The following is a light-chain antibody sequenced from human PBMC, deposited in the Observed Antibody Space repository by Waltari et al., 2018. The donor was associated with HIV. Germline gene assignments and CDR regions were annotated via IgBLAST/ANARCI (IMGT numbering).Light chain of an antibody. CDR3: SSYTSSSTSHV. CDR2: EVS. CDR1: SSDVGGYNY. Sequence: QSALTQPASVSGSPGQSITISCTGTSSDVGGYNYVSWYQQTPGKAPKLMIYEVSNRPSWVSNRFAGSKSGNTSSLTISGLQAEDEADYYCSSYTSSSTSHVFGTGTKVTVL. V-gene: IGLV2-14*01. J-gene: IGLJ1*01.